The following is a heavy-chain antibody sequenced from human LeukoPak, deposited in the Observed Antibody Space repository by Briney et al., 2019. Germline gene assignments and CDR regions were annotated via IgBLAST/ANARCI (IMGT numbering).Heavy chain of an antibody. V-gene: IGHV3-11*04. Sequence: GGSLRLSCVVSGLTFSDFYMSWVRQAPGKGLQWLSYISPSGVPVYDADSGKGRFTISRDNAKSSLYLHMNSLRAEDTAVYYCVRDRESRSAWLLDSWGQGTLVTVSS. CDR1: GLTFSDFY. CDR3: VRDRESRSAWLLDS. J-gene: IGHJ4*02. D-gene: IGHD3-9*01. CDR2: ISPSGVPV.